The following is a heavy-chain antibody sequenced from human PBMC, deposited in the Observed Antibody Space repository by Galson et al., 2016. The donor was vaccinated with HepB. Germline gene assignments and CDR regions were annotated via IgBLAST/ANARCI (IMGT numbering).Heavy chain of an antibody. CDR3: ATGIVVAGKYYYYYMDV. D-gene: IGHD6-19*01. J-gene: IGHJ6*03. CDR2: VLSSEGT. CDR1: GGTIRSDYY. Sequence: ETLSLTCLVSGGTIRSDYYWGWIRQPPGRGLEWIGSVLSSEGTYYNPSLQSRVTISVDTSKNQFSLRLNSVTAADTGVYYCATGIVVAGKYYYYYMDVWGKGTTVIVSS. V-gene: IGHV4-39*01.